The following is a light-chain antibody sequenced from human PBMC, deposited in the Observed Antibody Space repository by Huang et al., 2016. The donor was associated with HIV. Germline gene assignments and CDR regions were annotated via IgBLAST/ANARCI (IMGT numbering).Light chain of an antibody. CDR1: QSVSSY. CDR2: DAS. V-gene: IGKV3-11*01. Sequence: EIVLTQSPATLSLSPGQRATLSCMASQSVSSYLAWYQQKPGQAPRLLIYDASNRATGIPARFSGSGSGTDFTLTISSLEPEDFAVYYCQQRSNWPRMYTFGQGTKLEIK. CDR3: QQRSNWPRMYT. J-gene: IGKJ2*01.